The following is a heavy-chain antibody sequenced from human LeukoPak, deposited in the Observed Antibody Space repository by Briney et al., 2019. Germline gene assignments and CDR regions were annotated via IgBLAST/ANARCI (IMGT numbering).Heavy chain of an antibody. CDR2: IDGDGSST. J-gene: IGHJ4*02. CDR3: ARTIVGAAFDY. V-gene: IGHV3-74*01. D-gene: IGHD1-26*01. CDR1: GFTFSNYW. Sequence: GGSLRLSCAASGFTFSNYWMHWVRQAPGKGLVWVSRIDGDGSSTSYADSVKGRFTISRDNAKNTLYLQMTGLRAEDTAVYYCARTIVGAAFDYWGQGTLVTVSS.